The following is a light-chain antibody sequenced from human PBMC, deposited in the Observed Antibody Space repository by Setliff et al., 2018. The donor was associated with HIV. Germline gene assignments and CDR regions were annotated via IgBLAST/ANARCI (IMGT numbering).Light chain of an antibody. J-gene: IGLJ2*01. CDR1: SSDVGGYNY. CDR2: GVS. CDR3: CSYAGSYTYVV. Sequence: QSALAQPASVSGSPGQSITISCTGTSSDVGGYNYVSWYKQHSGKAPKLLIFGVSNRPSGVSDRFSGSKSGNTASLTISGLQAEDDADYYCCSYAGSYTYVVFGGGTKVTVL. V-gene: IGLV2-14*01.